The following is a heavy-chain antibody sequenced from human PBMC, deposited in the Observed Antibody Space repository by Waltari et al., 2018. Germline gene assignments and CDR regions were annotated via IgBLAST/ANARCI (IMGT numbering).Heavy chain of an antibody. D-gene: IGHD4-17*01. CDR3: ARHVPTVTTFPPVWLFDY. Sequence: QVQLQESGPGLVKPSETLSLTCTVSGGSISSYYWSWIRPPPGKGLEWIGYIYYSGSTNYNPSLKSRVTISVDTSKNQFSLKLSSVTAADTAVYYCARHVPTVTTFPPVWLFDYWGQGTLVTVSS. CDR2: IYYSGST. CDR1: GGSISSYY. V-gene: IGHV4-59*01. J-gene: IGHJ4*02.